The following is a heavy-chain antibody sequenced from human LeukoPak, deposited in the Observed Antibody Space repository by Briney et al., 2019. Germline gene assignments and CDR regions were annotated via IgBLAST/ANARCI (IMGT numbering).Heavy chain of an antibody. CDR3: ASGYYYDSSGYYYGFQH. CDR1: GGSISSYY. V-gene: IGHV4-34*01. D-gene: IGHD3-22*01. CDR2: INHSGST. Sequence: PSETLSLTCTVSGGSISSYYWSWIRQPPGKGLEWIGEINHSGSTNYNPSLKSRVTLSVDTSKNQFSLKLSSVTAADTAVYYCASGYYYDSSGYYYGFQHWGQGTLVTVSS. J-gene: IGHJ1*01.